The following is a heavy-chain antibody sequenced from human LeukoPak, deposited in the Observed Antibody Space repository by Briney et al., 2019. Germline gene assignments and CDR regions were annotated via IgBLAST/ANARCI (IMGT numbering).Heavy chain of an antibody. Sequence: SVKVSCKASGGTFSSYAISWVRQAPGQGLEWMGGMIPIFGTANYAQKFQGRVTITTDESTSTASMELSSLRYEDTAVYYCARVQTVETATRSYYFDYWGQGTLVTVSS. CDR3: ARVQTVETATRSYYFDY. CDR1: GGTFSSYA. J-gene: IGHJ4*02. V-gene: IGHV1-69*05. D-gene: IGHD5-24*01. CDR2: MIPIFGTA.